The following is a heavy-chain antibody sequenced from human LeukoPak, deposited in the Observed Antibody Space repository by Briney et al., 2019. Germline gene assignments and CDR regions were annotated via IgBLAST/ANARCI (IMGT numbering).Heavy chain of an antibody. CDR2: IRGDGSLT. V-gene: IGHV3-74*01. CDR3: AKSAGTAAVVSYRDY. J-gene: IGHJ4*02. D-gene: IGHD6-19*01. Sequence: GGSLRLSCAASGFTFSSYWMTWVRQAPGKGLVWVSRIRGDGSLTNYAGSVKGRFTISRDNSKNTLFLQMNSLRAEDTAVYYCAKSAGTAAVVSYRDYWGQGTLVTVSS. CDR1: GFTFSSYW.